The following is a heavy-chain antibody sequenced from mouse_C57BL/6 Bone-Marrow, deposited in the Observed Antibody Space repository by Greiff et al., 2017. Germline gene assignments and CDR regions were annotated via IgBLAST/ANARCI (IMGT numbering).Heavy chain of an antibody. J-gene: IGHJ2*01. CDR3: TTRYYYGTDYFDY. D-gene: IGHD1-1*01. V-gene: IGHV14-4*01. Sequence: VHVKQSGAELVRPGASVKLSCTASGFNIKDDYMHWVKQRPEQGLEWIGWIDPENGDTEYASKFQGKATITADTSSNTAYLQLSSLTSEDTAVYYCTTRYYYGTDYFDYWGQGTTLTVSS. CDR1: GFNIKDDY. CDR2: IDPENGDT.